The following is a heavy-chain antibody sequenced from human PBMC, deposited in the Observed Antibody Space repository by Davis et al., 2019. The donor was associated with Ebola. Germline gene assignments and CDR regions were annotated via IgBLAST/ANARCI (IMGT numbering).Heavy chain of an antibody. Sequence: GESLKISCTTSGFTFSTYALSWVRQAPGKGLEWVSYISSSSSTIYYADSVKGRFTISRDNSKDTLYLQMNSLRADDTAVYYCAKESASCGGDCYSLSDFWGQGTLATVSS. CDR2: ISSSSSTI. CDR3: AKESASCGGDCYSLSDF. CDR1: GFTFSTYA. V-gene: IGHV3-48*01. D-gene: IGHD2-21*02. J-gene: IGHJ4*02.